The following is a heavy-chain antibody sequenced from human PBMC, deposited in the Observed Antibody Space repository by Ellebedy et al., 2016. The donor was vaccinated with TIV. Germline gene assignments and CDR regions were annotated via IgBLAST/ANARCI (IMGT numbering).Heavy chain of an antibody. D-gene: IGHD6-19*01. V-gene: IGHV3-23*01. CDR2: LTADGRST. Sequence: GESLKISXAASGFSLSNSFMSWIRQAPGEGLEWVSTLTADGRSTYFADSVKGRFTISRDNAQNTVYLQMNSLRLEDTAVYYCVRGWYSSGHCDVFAMWGQGTIVTDSS. CDR3: VRGWYSSGHCDVFAM. J-gene: IGHJ3*02. CDR1: GFSLSNSF.